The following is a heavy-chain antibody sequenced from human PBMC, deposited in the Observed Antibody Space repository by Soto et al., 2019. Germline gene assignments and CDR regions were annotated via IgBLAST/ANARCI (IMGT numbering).Heavy chain of an antibody. CDR3: ARGESGRCGN. V-gene: IGHV3-72*01. CDR2: TKNKANRYTT. J-gene: IGHJ4*02. D-gene: IGHD1-26*01. CDR1: GFTFSDHY. Sequence: EVQLVESGGGLVQPGGSLRLSCEASGFTFSDHYMDWVRQAPGKGLEWVGRTKNKANRYTTEYAAFVKGRFSISRVASKNSLYQQMNRLKTEDTAVYYCARGESGRCGNWSEGTVVTVSS.